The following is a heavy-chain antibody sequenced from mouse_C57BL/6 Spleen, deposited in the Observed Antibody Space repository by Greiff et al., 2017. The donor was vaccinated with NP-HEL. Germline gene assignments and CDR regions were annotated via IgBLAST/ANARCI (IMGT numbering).Heavy chain of an antibody. CDR3: ASWGFAY. CDR2: IDPSDSYT. V-gene: IGHV1-50*01. Sequence: QVQLQQPGAELVKPGASVKLSCKASGYTFTSYWMQWVKQRPGQGLEWIGEIDPSDSYTNYNQKFKGKATLTVDTSSSTAYMQLSSLTSADAAVYYWASWGFAYWGQGTLVTVSA. CDR1: GYTFTSYW. J-gene: IGHJ3*01.